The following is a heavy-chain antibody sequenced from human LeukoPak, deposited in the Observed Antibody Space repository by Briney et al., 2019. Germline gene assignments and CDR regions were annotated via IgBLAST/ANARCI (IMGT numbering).Heavy chain of an antibody. CDR2: ISGSGGST. Sequence: PGGSLRLACAASGFTFSSYGMSWVRQAPGKGLEWVSAISGSGGSTYYADSVKGRFTISRDNSKNTLYLQMNSLRAEDTAVYYCAKGGIVAPYYYFDYWDQGTLVTVSS. CDR1: GFTFSSYG. CDR3: AKGGIVAPYYYFDY. D-gene: IGHD1-26*01. J-gene: IGHJ4*02. V-gene: IGHV3-23*01.